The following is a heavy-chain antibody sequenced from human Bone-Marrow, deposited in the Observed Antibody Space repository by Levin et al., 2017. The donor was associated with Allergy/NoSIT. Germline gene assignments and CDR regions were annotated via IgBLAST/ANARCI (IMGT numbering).Heavy chain of an antibody. Sequence: GESLKISCKASGYTFTGYYMHWVRQAPGQGLEWMGRINPNSGGTNYAQKFQGRVTMTRDTSISTAYMELSRLRSDDTAVYYCARDLYYLVFGYDYIWGSNNWFDPWGQGTLVTVSS. CDR3: ARDLYYLVFGYDYIWGSNNWFDP. D-gene: IGHD3-16*01. CDR2: INPNSGGT. V-gene: IGHV1-2*06. CDR1: GYTFTGYY. J-gene: IGHJ5*02.